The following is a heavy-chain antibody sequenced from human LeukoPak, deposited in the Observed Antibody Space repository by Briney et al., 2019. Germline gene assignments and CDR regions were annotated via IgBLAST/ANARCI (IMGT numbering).Heavy chain of an antibody. J-gene: IGHJ1*01. CDR2: DNAADSDT. D-gene: IGHD6-13*01. CDR3: ATVPRIPAVGNTEYFQY. V-gene: IGHV5-51*01. CDR1: GYSFTSYW. Sequence: ESLKISCKDSGYSFTSYWIAWVCLMPWKNLEWMGSDNAADSDTRYSPTFQGQVTISVDKSISTSYLQWSSLQASDTATYYCATVPRIPAVGNTEYFQYWGQGTLVTVSS.